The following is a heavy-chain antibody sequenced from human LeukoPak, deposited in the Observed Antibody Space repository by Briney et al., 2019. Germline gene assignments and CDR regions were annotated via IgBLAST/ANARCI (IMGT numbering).Heavy chain of an antibody. CDR3: ARVYSNSPEYGMDV. J-gene: IGHJ6*02. CDR1: GFSFNIYG. CDR2: IWSDGNRK. V-gene: IGHV3-33*01. D-gene: IGHD2/OR15-2a*01. Sequence: GGSLRLSCEASGFSFNIYGMHWVRQAPGKGLEWVAVIWSDGNRKYYADSVKGRFTISRDTSKNTLYLQMSSLRAEDTAVYYCARVYSNSPEYGMDVWGQGTTVTVSS.